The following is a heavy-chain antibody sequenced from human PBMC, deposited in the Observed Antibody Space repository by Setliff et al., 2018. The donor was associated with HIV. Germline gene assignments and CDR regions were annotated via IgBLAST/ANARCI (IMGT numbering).Heavy chain of an antibody. J-gene: IGHJ4*02. Sequence: ASVKVSCKTSADAFNSNAISWVRQAPGRGLEWMGIINPSGGSTSYARQFQGRVTMTTDTSTNTVYMELRSLTSDDTAVYYCARPAATWDFDYWGQGTLVTVSS. V-gene: IGHV1-46*02. CDR3: ARPAATWDFDY. CDR1: ADAFNSNA. D-gene: IGHD2-2*01. CDR2: INPSGGST.